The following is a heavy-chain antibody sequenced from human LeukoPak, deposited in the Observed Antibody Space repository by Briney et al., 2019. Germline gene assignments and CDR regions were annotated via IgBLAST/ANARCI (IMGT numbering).Heavy chain of an antibody. J-gene: IGHJ5*02. CDR1: GFTFDDHG. D-gene: IGHD6-13*01. CDR3: ARHIAAAGTNWFDP. Sequence: PGGSLRLSCAASGFTFDDHGMSWVRQAPGKGLEWVSHINWNDASIGYADSVKGRFTISRDNAKTSLYLQMNSLRAEDTALYYCARHIAAAGTNWFDPWGQGTLVTVSS. CDR2: INWNDASI. V-gene: IGHV3-20*04.